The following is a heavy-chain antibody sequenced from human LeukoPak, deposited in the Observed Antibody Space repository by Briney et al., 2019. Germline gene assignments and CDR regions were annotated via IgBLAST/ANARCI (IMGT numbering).Heavy chain of an antibody. V-gene: IGHV1-69-2*01. CDR3: ARGLLVGGSGSEHDY. J-gene: IGHJ4*02. CDR2: VDPEDGET. D-gene: IGHD3-10*01. Sequence: ASVKVSCKASGYTFTDYYMHWVQQAPGKGLEWMGRVDPEDGETIYAEKFQGRVTITADTSTDTAYMEPSSLRSEDTAVYYCARGLLVGGSGSEHDYWGQGTLVTVSS. CDR1: GYTFTDYY.